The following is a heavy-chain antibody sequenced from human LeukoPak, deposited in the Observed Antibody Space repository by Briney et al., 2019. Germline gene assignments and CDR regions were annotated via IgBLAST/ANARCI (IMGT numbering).Heavy chain of an antibody. CDR1: GYTFSDYY. Sequence: ASVKVSCKASGYTFSDYYMHWVRQAPGQGLEWMGWINPDSGGTKYAQKFQDRVTMTSDTSISTAYMELSRLRSDDTAVYYCARAIGDYSPNWFDPWGQGTLVTVSS. V-gene: IGHV1-2*02. CDR3: ARAIGDYSPNWFDP. J-gene: IGHJ5*02. CDR2: INPDSGGT. D-gene: IGHD4-17*01.